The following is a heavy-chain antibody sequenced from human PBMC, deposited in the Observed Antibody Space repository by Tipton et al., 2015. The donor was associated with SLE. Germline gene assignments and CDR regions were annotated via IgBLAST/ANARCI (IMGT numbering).Heavy chain of an antibody. CDR2: IDPSDSYT. CDR3: ASTTVTTSGIEVLYYYYGMDV. J-gene: IGHJ6*02. V-gene: IGHV5-10-1*01. Sequence: VQLVQSGAEVKKPGESLRISCKGSGYSFTSYWISWVRQMPGKGLEWMGRIDPSDSYTNYSPSFQGHVTISADKSISTAYLQWSSLKASDTAMYYCASTTVTTSGIEVLYYYYGMDVWGQGTTVTVS. D-gene: IGHD4-17*01. CDR1: GYSFTSYW.